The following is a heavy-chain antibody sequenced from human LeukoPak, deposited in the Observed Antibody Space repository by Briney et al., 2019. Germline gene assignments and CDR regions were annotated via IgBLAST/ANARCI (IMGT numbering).Heavy chain of an antibody. CDR1: GFTFSSYW. D-gene: IGHD1-26*01. V-gene: IGHV3-7*01. J-gene: IGHJ3*02. Sequence: PGGSLRLSCAASGFTFSSYWMSWVRQAPGKGLEWVANIKQDGSEKYYVDSVKGRFTISRDNAKNSLYLQMNSLRAEDTAVYYCARVILVGATPDALDIWGQGTMVTVSS. CDR3: ARVILVGATPDALDI. CDR2: IKQDGSEK.